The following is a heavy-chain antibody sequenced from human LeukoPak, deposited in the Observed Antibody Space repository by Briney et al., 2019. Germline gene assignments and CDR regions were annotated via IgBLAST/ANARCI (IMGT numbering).Heavy chain of an antibody. V-gene: IGHV3-30-3*01. CDR1: GFTFSSCA. Sequence: GGSLRLSCAASGFTFSSCAMSWVRQAPGKGLEWVAVISYDGSNKYYADSEKGRITISRDNSKNTLYLEMSSLRAEDTAVYYCARGSQWLDSWFDCWGQGTLVTVSS. D-gene: IGHD6-19*01. CDR3: ARGSQWLDSWFDC. J-gene: IGHJ4*02. CDR2: ISYDGSNK.